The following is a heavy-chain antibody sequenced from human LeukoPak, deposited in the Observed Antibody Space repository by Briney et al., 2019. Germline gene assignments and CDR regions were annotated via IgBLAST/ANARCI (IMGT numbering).Heavy chain of an antibody. CDR2: IYYSGST. CDR1: GGSISSSSYY. V-gene: IGHV4-39*01. CDR3: ARHGYYDSSGYHFDY. J-gene: IGHJ4*02. Sequence: PSETLSLTCTVSGGSISSSSYYWGWIRQPPGTGLEWIGSIYYSGSTYYNPSLKSRVSISVDTSKNQFSLKLSSVTAADTAVYYCARHGYYDSSGYHFDYWGQGTLVTVSS. D-gene: IGHD3-22*01.